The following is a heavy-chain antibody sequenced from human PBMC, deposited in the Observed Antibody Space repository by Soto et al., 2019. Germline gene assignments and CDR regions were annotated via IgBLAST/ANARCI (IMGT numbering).Heavy chain of an antibody. CDR1: GFTFSSYS. CDR3: ARVSWYAGADAFDI. V-gene: IGHV3-21*01. CDR2: ISSSSSYI. J-gene: IGHJ3*02. Sequence: EVQLVESGGGLVKPGGSLRLSCAASGFTFSSYSMNWVRQAPGKGLEWVSSISSSSSYIYYADSVKGRFTISRDNAKNSLYLQMNSLRAEDTAVYYCARVSWYAGADAFDIWGQGTMVTVSS. D-gene: IGHD2-8*01.